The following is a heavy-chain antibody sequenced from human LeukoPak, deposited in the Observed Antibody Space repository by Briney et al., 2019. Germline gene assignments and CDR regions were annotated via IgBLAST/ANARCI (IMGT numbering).Heavy chain of an antibody. V-gene: IGHV3-7*01. Sequence: GGSLRLSCAASGFTFSSYAMHWVRQAPGRELEWVATIKADGSDKYYVNSVKGRFTISRDNAKNSLSLQMDSLRAEDTAVYYCARGGLWGGDYWGQGTLVTVSS. CDR3: ARGGLWGGDY. J-gene: IGHJ4*02. D-gene: IGHD3-16*01. CDR2: IKADGSDK. CDR1: GFTFSSYA.